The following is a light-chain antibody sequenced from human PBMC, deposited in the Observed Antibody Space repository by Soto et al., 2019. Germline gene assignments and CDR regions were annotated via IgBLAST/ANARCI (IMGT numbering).Light chain of an antibody. Sequence: DIHMTQSPSSLSASVVGIVTITGLASQTISTHLNWYQHKPGKAPMLLIYGASSLQSGVPSRFSGSGSGTDFTLTISSLQPEDFATYWCQQSYSAPFTFGQGTRLEIK. CDR2: GAS. CDR1: QTISTH. V-gene: IGKV1-39*01. J-gene: IGKJ5*01. CDR3: QQSYSAPFT.